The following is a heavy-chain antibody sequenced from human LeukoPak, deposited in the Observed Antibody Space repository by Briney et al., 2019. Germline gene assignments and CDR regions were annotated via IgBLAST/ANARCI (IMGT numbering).Heavy chain of an antibody. CDR2: IRSDSNNI. J-gene: IGHJ4*02. V-gene: IGHV3-21*01. D-gene: IGHD2-15*01. CDR3: ARSTSVDYYFDY. CDR1: GFTFSSYS. Sequence: PGGSLRLSCEGSGFTFSSYSMNRVRQAPGKGLEWVASIRSDSNNIYYSDSVRGRFTISRDNAKKSLYLQMNSLRAEDTAVYYCARSTSVDYYFDYWGQGALVTVSS.